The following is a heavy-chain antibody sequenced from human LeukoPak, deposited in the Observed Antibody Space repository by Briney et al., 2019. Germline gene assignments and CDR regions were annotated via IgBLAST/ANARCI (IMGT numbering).Heavy chain of an antibody. V-gene: IGHV1-69*05. CDR1: GGTFSSYA. D-gene: IGHD3-10*01. CDR3: ARMNYYGSSDNWFDP. Sequence: ASVKVSCKASGGTFSSYAISWVRQAPGQGLEWMGGIIPIFGTANYAQKFQGRVTITRNTSISTAYMELSSLRSEDTAVYYCARMNYYGSSDNWFDPWGQGTLVTVSS. J-gene: IGHJ5*02. CDR2: IIPIFGTA.